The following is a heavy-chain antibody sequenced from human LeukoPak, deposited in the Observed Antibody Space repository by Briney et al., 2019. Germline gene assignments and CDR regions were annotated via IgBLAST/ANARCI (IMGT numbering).Heavy chain of an antibody. Sequence: KPSETLSLTCTVSGGSISSSSYYWGWIRQPPGKGLEWIGNIYTSGSTYYNPSLKSRVAISVDTSKNQFSLKLSSVTAADTAVYYCARRGGSGRSFDYWGQGTPVTVSS. V-gene: IGHV4-39*01. CDR1: GGSISSSSYY. CDR2: IYTSGST. CDR3: ARRGGSGRSFDY. J-gene: IGHJ4*02. D-gene: IGHD3-10*01.